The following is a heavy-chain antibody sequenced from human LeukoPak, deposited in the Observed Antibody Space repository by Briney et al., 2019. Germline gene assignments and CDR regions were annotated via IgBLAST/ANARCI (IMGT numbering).Heavy chain of an antibody. V-gene: IGHV6-1*01. Sequence: SQTLSLTCAISGDSVSSNSAAWNWIRQSPSRGLEWLGRTYYRSKWYNDYAVSVQSRITINPDTSKNHFSLQLNSVTPEDTAVYYCSRGTSTDSYYFDYWGQGTLLTVSS. D-gene: IGHD2-21*01. CDR2: TYYRSKWYN. CDR1: GDSVSSNSAA. J-gene: IGHJ4*02. CDR3: SRGTSTDSYYFDY.